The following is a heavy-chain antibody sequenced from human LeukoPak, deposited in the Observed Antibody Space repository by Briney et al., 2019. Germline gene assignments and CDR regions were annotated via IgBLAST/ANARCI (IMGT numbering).Heavy chain of an antibody. CDR1: GGSISSGGYY. Sequence: KPSETLSLTCTVSGGSISSGGYYWTWIRQPPGKGLEWIGEINHSGSTNYNPSLKSRVTISVDTSKNQFSLKLSSVTAADTAVYYCARVMEDYGGNSPLDYWGQGTLVTVSS. J-gene: IGHJ4*02. CDR2: INHSGST. CDR3: ARVMEDYGGNSPLDY. D-gene: IGHD4-23*01. V-gene: IGHV4-34*01.